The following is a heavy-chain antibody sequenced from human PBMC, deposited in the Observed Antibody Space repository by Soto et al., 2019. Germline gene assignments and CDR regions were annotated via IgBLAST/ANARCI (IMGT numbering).Heavy chain of an antibody. V-gene: IGHV3-30*18. CDR2: ISYDGSNK. CDR3: AKDPRGRAVAGEYYFDY. Sequence: QVQLVESGGGVVQPGRSLRLSCAASGFTFSSYGMHCVRQAPGKGLEWVAVISYDGSNKYYADSVKGRFTISRDNSKNTLYLQMNNLRAEDTAVYYCAKDPRGRAVAGEYYFDYWGQGTLVTVSS. CDR1: GFTFSSYG. J-gene: IGHJ4*02. D-gene: IGHD6-19*01.